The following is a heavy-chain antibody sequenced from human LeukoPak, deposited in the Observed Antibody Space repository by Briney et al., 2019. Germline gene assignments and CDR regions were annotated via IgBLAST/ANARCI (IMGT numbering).Heavy chain of an antibody. Sequence: ASVKVSCKASGYTFTGYYMHWVRQAPGQGLEWMGWINPSSGVTNYAQIFQGRVTMTRDTSISTAYMELSRLRSDDTAVYYCARDGWYISYMDVWGKGTTVTVSS. V-gene: IGHV1-2*02. CDR2: INPSSGVT. CDR1: GYTFTGYY. CDR3: ARDGWYISYMDV. J-gene: IGHJ6*03. D-gene: IGHD6-19*01.